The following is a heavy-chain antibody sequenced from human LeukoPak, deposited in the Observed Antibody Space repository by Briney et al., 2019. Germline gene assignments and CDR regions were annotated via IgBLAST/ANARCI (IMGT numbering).Heavy chain of an antibody. J-gene: IGHJ4*02. CDR3: ARHQPYSSGWYPDY. Sequence: SETLSLTCTVSGGSISSSSYYWGWIRQPPGKGLEWIGNIYYSGSTYCNPSLKSRVTISVDTSKNHFSLKLSSVTAADTAVYYCARHQPYSSGWYPDYWGQGTLVTVSS. CDR2: IYYSGST. D-gene: IGHD6-19*01. V-gene: IGHV4-39*01. CDR1: GGSISSSSYY.